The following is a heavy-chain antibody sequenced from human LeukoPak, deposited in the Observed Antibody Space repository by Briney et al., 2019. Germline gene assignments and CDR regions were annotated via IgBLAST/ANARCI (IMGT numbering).Heavy chain of an antibody. CDR2: IRYDESNK. J-gene: IGHJ4*02. V-gene: IGHV3-30*02. D-gene: IGHD5-12*01. CDR1: GFTFSSYG. CDR3: ARDLHSGLDGIGY. Sequence: GGSLRLSCAASGFTFSSYGMHWVRQAPGKGLEWVAFIRYDESNKYYADSVKGRFTISRDNSKNTLYLQMNSLRAEDTAVYYCARDLHSGLDGIGYWGQGTLVTVSS.